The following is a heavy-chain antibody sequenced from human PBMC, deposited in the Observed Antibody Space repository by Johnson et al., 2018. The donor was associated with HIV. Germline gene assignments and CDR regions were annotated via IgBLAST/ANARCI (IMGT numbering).Heavy chain of an antibody. CDR1: GFTFSSYA. V-gene: IGHV3-23*04. CDR3: SRDLVVGDHSAPLTHAFDV. Sequence: EVQLVESGGGLVQPGGSLRLSCAASGFTFSSYAMSWVRQAPGTGLEWVSAISGSGGSTYYADSVKGRFTISRDNSTNTLYLQMNSLRVEDTAVYYCSRDLVVGDHSAPLTHAFDVWGQGTMVTVSS. CDR2: ISGSGGST. J-gene: IGHJ3*01. D-gene: IGHD1-26*01.